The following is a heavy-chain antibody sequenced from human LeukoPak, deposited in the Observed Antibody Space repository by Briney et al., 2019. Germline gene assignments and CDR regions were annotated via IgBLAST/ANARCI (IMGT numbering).Heavy chain of an antibody. CDR2: IYYSGST. CDR1: GGSISSYY. V-gene: IGHV4-59*01. CDR3: ARDRRYFDL. J-gene: IGHJ2*01. Sequence: SETLSLTCTVSGGSISSYYWSWIRQPPEKGLEWIGYIYYSGSTNYNPSLKSRVTISVDTSKNQFSLKLSSVTAADTAVYYCARDRRYFDLWGRGTLVTVSS.